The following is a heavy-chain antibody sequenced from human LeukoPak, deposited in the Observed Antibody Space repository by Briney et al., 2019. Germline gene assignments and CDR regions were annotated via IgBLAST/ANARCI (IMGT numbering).Heavy chain of an antibody. CDR2: ISGSGGST. J-gene: IGHJ4*02. CDR1: GFTLSSYA. V-gene: IGHV3-23*01. CDR3: AKRGIVIRGLLIIGFHKEAYYFDH. Sequence: GGSLRLSCAASGFTLSSYAMSWVRQAPGKGLEWVSGISGSGGSTYHADSVKGRFTISRDNSRNTAYLQMHNLRAEDTAVYFCAKRGIVIRGLLIIGFHKEAYYFDHWGQGILVTVSS. D-gene: IGHD3-10*01.